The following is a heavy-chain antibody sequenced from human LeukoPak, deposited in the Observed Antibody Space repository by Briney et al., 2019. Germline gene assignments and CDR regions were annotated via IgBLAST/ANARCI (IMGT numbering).Heavy chain of an antibody. V-gene: IGHV1-46*01. Sequence: ASVKGSCKASGYTFTSYYMHWVRQAPGQGLEWMGIINPSGGSTSYAQKFQGRVTMTRDTSTSTVYMELSSLRSEDTAVYYCAREISSSSGFDYGTDVWGQGTTVTVSS. CDR2: INPSGGST. CDR3: AREISSSSGFDYGTDV. CDR1: GYTFTSYY. J-gene: IGHJ6*02. D-gene: IGHD6-6*01.